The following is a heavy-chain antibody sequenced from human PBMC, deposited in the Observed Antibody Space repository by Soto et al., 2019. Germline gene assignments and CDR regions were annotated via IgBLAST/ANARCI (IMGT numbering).Heavy chain of an antibody. D-gene: IGHD4-17*01. J-gene: IGHJ4*02. CDR1: GVSLSSKKEG. CDR2: IYWDDDK. Sequence: NPRPSLTESLYLSGVSLSSKKEGGGWIRQPPGKALEWLALIYWDDDKRYSPSLKSRLTITEDTSKNQVVLTMTNMDPVDTATYYCAHRQRTVYFDYWGQGTLVTVSS. V-gene: IGHV2-5*02. CDR3: AHRQRTVYFDY.